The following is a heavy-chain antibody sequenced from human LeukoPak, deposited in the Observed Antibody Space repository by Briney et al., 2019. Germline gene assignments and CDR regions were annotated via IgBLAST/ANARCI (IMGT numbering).Heavy chain of an antibody. Sequence: SETLSLTCTVCGDSMRNSYWSWLRQPAGKGLEWVGRIFTTGSTNYNPSLKSRVTMSIDTSKNQFSLKMTSVTAADTAVYYYARDGVPLTNLVARPFHPWGQGTLVIVSS. CDR2: IFTTGST. CDR1: GDSMRNSY. V-gene: IGHV4-4*07. D-gene: IGHD1-14*01. CDR3: ARDGVPLTNLVARPFHP. J-gene: IGHJ1*01.